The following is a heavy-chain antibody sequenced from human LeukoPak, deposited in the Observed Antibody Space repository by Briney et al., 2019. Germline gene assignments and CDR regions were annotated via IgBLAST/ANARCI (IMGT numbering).Heavy chain of an antibody. CDR1: GGSIRSYY. CDR2: IYYSGST. Sequence: SETLSLTCTVSGGSIRSYYWSWIRQPPGKGLEWIGYIYYSGSTNYNPSLKSRVTISVDTSKNQFSLKLSSVTAADTAVYYCARRVFKSYFDYWGQGTLVTVSS. D-gene: IGHD5/OR15-5a*01. V-gene: IGHV4-59*08. CDR3: ARRVFKSYFDY. J-gene: IGHJ4*02.